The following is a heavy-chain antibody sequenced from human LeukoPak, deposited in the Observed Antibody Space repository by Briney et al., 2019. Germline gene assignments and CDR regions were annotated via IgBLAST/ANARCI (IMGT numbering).Heavy chain of an antibody. Sequence: PSQTLSLTCAISGDSVSSNTVTWNWLRQSPSRGLEWLGRTYYRSTWSNDYAVSMKSRITINPDTSKNQFSLQLNSVTPEDTAVYYCAGVSSGVFGYWGQGALVTVSS. J-gene: IGHJ4*02. CDR1: GDSVSSNTVT. D-gene: IGHD3-3*01. CDR2: TYYRSTWSN. CDR3: AGVSSGVFGY. V-gene: IGHV6-1*01.